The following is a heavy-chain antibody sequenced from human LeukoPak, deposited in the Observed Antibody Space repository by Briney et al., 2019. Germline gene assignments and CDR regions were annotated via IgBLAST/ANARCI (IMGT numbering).Heavy chain of an antibody. Sequence: SVEVSCMASVPTFTSYAINWVRQAPGQGLEWMGGFIPIFGSPTYAQKFQGRVTFTTDESTSTAYMELSNLRSDDTAVFYCAGFFYDSSGAAFDIWGQGAMVTVSS. CDR1: VPTFTSYA. CDR3: AGFFYDSSGAAFDI. D-gene: IGHD3-22*01. CDR2: FIPIFGSP. V-gene: IGHV1-69*05. J-gene: IGHJ3*02.